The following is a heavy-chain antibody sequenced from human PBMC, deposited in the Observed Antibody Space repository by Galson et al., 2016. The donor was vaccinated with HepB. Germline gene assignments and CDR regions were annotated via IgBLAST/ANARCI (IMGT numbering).Heavy chain of an antibody. D-gene: IGHD2-15*01. V-gene: IGHV3-30*14. Sequence: LRLSCAASGFTFNSFAMHWVRQAPCKGLEWVAVISYDGNIKYYADSVRGRFTISRDNSKNTLYLQMNSLRAEDTALYYCARDRDIILVAAASYYGMDVWSHGTTVTVSS. CDR1: GFTFNSFA. CDR2: ISYDGNIK. CDR3: ARDRDIILVAAASYYGMDV. J-gene: IGHJ6*02.